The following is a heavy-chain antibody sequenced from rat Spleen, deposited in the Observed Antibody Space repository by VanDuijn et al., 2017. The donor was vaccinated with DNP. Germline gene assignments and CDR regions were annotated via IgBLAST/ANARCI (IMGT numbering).Heavy chain of an antibody. J-gene: IGHJ4*01. CDR2: IISSGGST. CDR3: ARYAPSASYAMVA. V-gene: IGHV5-25*01. CDR1: GFTFSDYY. D-gene: IGHD4-1*01. Sequence: EIHLVESGGGLVQPGGSLKLSCAASGFTFSDYYMAWVRQAPTKGLEWVASIISSGGSTSYPDSVKGRFTISRDNAKNTLYLQMNSLRAEDTATYYCARYAPSASYAMVAWGQGTSVTVSS.